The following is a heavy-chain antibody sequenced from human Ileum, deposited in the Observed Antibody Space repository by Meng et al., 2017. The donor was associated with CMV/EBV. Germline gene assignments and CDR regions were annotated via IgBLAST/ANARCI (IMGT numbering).Heavy chain of an antibody. Sequence: SEDSVSSNSAAWNWLRQSPSRGLEWLGRTYYRSKWYNDYAVSVESRITINPDTSKNQFSLQLNSVTPEDTAVYYCASHPQTGGEWFDPWGQGTLVTVSS. CDR1: EDSVSSNSAA. D-gene: IGHD1-1*01. J-gene: IGHJ5*02. CDR2: TYYRSKWYN. V-gene: IGHV6-1*01. CDR3: ASHPQTGGEWFDP.